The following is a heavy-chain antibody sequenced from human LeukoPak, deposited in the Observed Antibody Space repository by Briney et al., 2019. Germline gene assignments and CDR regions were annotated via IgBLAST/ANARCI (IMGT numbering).Heavy chain of an antibody. V-gene: IGHV4-30-2*01. CDR2: IYHSGST. CDR3: ARGPIGYWYFDL. CDR1: GGSISSGGYS. Sequence: SQTLSLTCAVSGGSISSGGYSWSWIRQPPGKGLEWIGYIYHSGSTYYNPSLKSRVTISVDRSKNQFSLKLSSVTAADTAVYYCARGPIGYWYFDLWGRGTLVTVSS. J-gene: IGHJ2*01.